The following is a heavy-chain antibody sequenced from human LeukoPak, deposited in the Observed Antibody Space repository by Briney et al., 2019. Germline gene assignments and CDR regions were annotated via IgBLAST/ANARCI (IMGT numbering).Heavy chain of an antibody. V-gene: IGHV3-30-3*01. J-gene: IGHJ4*02. D-gene: IGHD6-19*01. CDR3: AREDSSGWYSVPYFDY. CDR1: GFTFSSYA. CDR2: ISYDGSNK. Sequence: GGSLRLSCAASGFTFSSYAMHWVRQAPGKGLEWVAVISYDGSNKYYADSVKGRFTISRDNSKNTLYLQMNSLRAEDTAVYYCAREDSSGWYSVPYFDYWGQGTLVTVSS.